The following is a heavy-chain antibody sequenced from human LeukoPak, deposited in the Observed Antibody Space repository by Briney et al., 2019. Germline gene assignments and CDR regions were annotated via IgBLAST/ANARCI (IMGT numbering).Heavy chain of an antibody. CDR3: AREEATAGHTFDY. CDR1: GFAFSSYA. J-gene: IGHJ4*02. V-gene: IGHV3-23*01. D-gene: IGHD6-13*01. Sequence: GGSLRLSCTASGFAFSSYAMNWVRQAPGKRLECVSGISGSGGSTYYADSVRGRFTIPRDNSKNTLYLQMNSLRAEDTAVYYCAREEATAGHTFDYWGQGTLVTVPS. CDR2: ISGSGGST.